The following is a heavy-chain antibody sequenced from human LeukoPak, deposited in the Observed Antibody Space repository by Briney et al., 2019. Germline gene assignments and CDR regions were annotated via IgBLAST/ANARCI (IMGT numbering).Heavy chain of an antibody. CDR2: ISSSSSTI. J-gene: IGHJ4*02. CDR1: GFTFSSYS. CDR3: AKFSSYGVTGY. V-gene: IGHV3-48*01. D-gene: IGHD6-6*01. Sequence: GGSLRLSCAASGFTFSSYSMNWVRQAPGKGLEWVSYISSSSSTIYYADSVKGRFTISRDNAKNSLYLQMNSLRAEDTAVYYCAKFSSYGVTGYWGQGTLVTVSS.